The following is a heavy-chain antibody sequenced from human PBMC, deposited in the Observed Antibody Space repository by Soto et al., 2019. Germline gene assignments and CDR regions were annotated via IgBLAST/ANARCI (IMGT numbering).Heavy chain of an antibody. CDR3: ARAPYYYDSRGYWAY. CDR2: ISSSSSYI. D-gene: IGHD3-22*01. CDR1: GFTFSSYS. J-gene: IGHJ4*02. V-gene: IGHV3-21*01. Sequence: EVQLVESGGGLVKPGWSLRLSCAASGFTFSSYSMNWVRQAPGKGLEWVSSISSSSSYIYYSDSVKGRFTISRDNAKNSLYLQMNSLRAEDTAVYYCARAPYYYDSRGYWAYWGQGPLVTVSS.